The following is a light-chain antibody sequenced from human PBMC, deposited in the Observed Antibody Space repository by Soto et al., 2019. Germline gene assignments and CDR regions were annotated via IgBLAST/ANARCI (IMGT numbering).Light chain of an antibody. J-gene: IGLJ2*01. Sequence: QSVLTQPASVSGSPGQSITVSCTGTNSDVGNYNHVSWYQQHPGKAPKLMIYEVSKRPSGVSNRFSGSKSANTASLTISGLQAEDEADYYCCSFARTNTWVFGGGTKLTVL. V-gene: IGLV2-23*02. CDR1: NSDVGNYNH. CDR3: CSFARTNTWV. CDR2: EVS.